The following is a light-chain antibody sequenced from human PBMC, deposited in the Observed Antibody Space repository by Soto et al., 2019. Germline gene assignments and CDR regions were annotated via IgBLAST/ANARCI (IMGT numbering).Light chain of an antibody. J-gene: IGKJ1*01. CDR3: QQYGSSGT. Sequence: EILMTQSPATLSVSPGERATLSCRASQSVSSNLAWYQQKPGQAPRLLIYGASTRATGIPDRFSGSGSGTDFTLTISRLEPEDFAVYYCQQYGSSGTFGQGTKVDIK. CDR1: QSVSSN. CDR2: GAS. V-gene: IGKV3-20*01.